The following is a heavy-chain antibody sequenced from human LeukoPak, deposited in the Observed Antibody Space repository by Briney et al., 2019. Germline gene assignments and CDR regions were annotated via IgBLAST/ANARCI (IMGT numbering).Heavy chain of an antibody. CDR2: ISGSGGST. CDR1: GFTFSSYA. D-gene: IGHD2-15*01. Sequence: PGGSLRLSCAASGFTFSSYAMSWVRQAPGKGLEWVSAISGSGGSTYYADSVKGRFTISRDNSKNTLYLQMNSLGAEDTAVYYCAKDPGYCSGGSCYTPFDYWGQGTLVTVSS. V-gene: IGHV3-23*01. J-gene: IGHJ4*02. CDR3: AKDPGYCSGGSCYTPFDY.